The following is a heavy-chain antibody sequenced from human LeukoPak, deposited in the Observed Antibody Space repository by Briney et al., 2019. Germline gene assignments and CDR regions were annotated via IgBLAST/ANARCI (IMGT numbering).Heavy chain of an antibody. CDR3: ARDPIRIAAPDY. D-gene: IGHD6-13*01. CDR2: IIPIFGTA. J-gene: IGHJ4*02. V-gene: IGHV1-69*05. CDR1: GYTFTSYG. Sequence: SVKVSCKASGYTFTSYGISWVRQAPGQGLELMGRIIPIFGTANYAQKFQGRVTITTDESTSTAYMELSSLRSEDTAVYYCARDPIRIAAPDYWGQGTPVTVSS.